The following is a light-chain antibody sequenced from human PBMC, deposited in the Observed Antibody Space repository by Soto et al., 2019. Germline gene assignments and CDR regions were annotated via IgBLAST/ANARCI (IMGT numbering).Light chain of an antibody. CDR3: STWDDSLNGVV. V-gene: IGLV1-44*01. Sequence: QSVLTQPPSASGTPGQWVTISCSGSNSNIGSKTVNWYQHLPGTAPKLLIYSNPHRPSGVPDRFSASKSGTSASLAISGLQSEDEAEYYCSTWDDSLNGVVFGGGTKLTVL. CDR2: SNP. CDR1: NSNIGSKT. J-gene: IGLJ2*01.